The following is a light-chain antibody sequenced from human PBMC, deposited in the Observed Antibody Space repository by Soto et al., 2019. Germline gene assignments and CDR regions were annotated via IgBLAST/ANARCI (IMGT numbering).Light chain of an antibody. CDR2: DVS. J-gene: IGLJ2*01. Sequence: QSVLTQPRSVSGSPGQSVTISCTGTSSDVGGYNYVSWYQQHPGKAPKFMIYDVSKRPSGVPDRFSGSKSGNTASLTISGLQAEDEADYYCCSYAGRYGVFGGGTKVTVL. V-gene: IGLV2-11*01. CDR1: SSDVGGYNY. CDR3: CSYAGRYGV.